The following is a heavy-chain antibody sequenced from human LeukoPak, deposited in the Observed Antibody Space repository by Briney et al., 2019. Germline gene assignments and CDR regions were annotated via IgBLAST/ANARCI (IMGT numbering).Heavy chain of an antibody. Sequence: GGSLRLSCAASGFTFSNAWMSWVRQAPGKGLEWVGRIKSKTDGGTTDYAAPVKGRFTISRDDSKNTLYLQMNSLKTEDTAVYYCTTEGDLWFGEPNEGYWGQGTLVTVSS. J-gene: IGHJ4*02. CDR2: IKSKTDGGTT. CDR3: TTEGDLWFGEPNEGY. V-gene: IGHV3-15*01. CDR1: GFTFSNAW. D-gene: IGHD3-10*01.